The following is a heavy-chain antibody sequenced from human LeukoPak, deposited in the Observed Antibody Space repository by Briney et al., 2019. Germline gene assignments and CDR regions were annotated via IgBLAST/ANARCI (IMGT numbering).Heavy chain of an antibody. CDR3: ARGPPYYDSSGFGLDFDY. CDR1: GFTFSSYS. V-gene: IGHV3-21*01. J-gene: IGHJ4*02. D-gene: IGHD3-22*01. Sequence: GGSLRLSCAASGFTFSSYSMNWVRQAPGKGLEWVSSISSSSSYIYYADSLKGRFTISRDNAKNSLYLQMNSLRAEDTAVYYCARGPPYYDSSGFGLDFDYWGQGTLVTVSS. CDR2: ISSSSSYI.